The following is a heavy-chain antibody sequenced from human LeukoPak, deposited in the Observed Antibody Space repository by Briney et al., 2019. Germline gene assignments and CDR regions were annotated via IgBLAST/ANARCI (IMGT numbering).Heavy chain of an antibody. CDR3: TTGLCIFDSSGYYLLGAFDI. CDR1: GFTFTNAW. Sequence: PGGSLRLSCAASGFTFTNAWMTWVRQAPGKGLEWVGRIKSKTDGGTTDYAAPVKGRFTISRDDSKNTLYLQMNSLKTEDTAVYYCTTGLCIFDSSGYYLLGAFDIWGQGTMVTVSS. V-gene: IGHV3-15*01. J-gene: IGHJ3*02. D-gene: IGHD3-22*01. CDR2: IKSKTDGGTT.